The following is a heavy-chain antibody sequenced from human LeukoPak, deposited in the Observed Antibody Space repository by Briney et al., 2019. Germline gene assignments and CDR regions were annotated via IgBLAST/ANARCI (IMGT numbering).Heavy chain of an antibody. CDR2: IIPIFATA. Sequence: SVKVSCKAPGGTFSSYAISWVRQAPGQGLEWMGGIIPIFATANYAQKFQGRVTITADESTSTAYMELSSLRSEDTAVYYCARGPITTRSHFDYWGQGTLVTVSS. CDR1: GGTFSSYA. J-gene: IGHJ4*02. CDR3: ARGPITTRSHFDY. V-gene: IGHV1-69*13. D-gene: IGHD3-22*01.